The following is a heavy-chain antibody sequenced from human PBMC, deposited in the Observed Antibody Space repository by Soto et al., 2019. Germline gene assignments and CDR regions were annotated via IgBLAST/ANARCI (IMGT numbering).Heavy chain of an antibody. J-gene: IGHJ4*02. CDR1: VFTFSSES. Sequence: GGSLRLSCAASVFTFSSESMIWLRQAPGKGLEWVSFISRTSNVIYYVDSVKGRFTTSRDNGKNLLFLQMNDLRGEDTAVYYCARGTYYSGDNGYYYFDSWGKGTLVTVSS. CDR2: ISRTSNVI. V-gene: IGHV3-48*01. CDR3: ARGTYYSGDNGYYYFDS. D-gene: IGHD3-3*01.